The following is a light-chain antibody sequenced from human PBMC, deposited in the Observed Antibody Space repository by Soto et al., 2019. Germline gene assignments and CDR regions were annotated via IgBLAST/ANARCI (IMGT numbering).Light chain of an antibody. CDR2: DVS. Sequence: QSVLTQPASVSGSPGQSITISCTGTSSDVGGYNYVSWYQQHPGKAPKLMIYDVSNRPSGVSNRFSGSKSGNTASLTISGLQAEDEADYYCSSYTSSRTCDFGTGTKVTV. V-gene: IGLV2-14*01. CDR1: SSDVGGYNY. J-gene: IGLJ1*01. CDR3: SSYTSSRTCD.